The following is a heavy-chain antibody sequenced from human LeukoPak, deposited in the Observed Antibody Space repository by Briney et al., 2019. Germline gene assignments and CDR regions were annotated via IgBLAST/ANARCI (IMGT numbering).Heavy chain of an antibody. CDR2: ISAYNGNT. J-gene: IGHJ4*02. CDR1: GYTFTSYG. D-gene: IGHD6-19*01. Sequence: ASVKVSCKASGYTFTSYGISWVRQAPGQGLEWMGWISAYNGNTNYALKLQGRVTITRDTSASTAYMELSSLRSEDTAVYYCASTGYSSGWYYYWGQGTLVTVSS. CDR3: ASTGYSSGWYYY. V-gene: IGHV1-18*01.